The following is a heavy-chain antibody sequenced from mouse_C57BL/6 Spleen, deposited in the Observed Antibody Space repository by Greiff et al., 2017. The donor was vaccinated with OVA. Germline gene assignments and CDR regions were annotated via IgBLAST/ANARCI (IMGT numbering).Heavy chain of an antibody. D-gene: IGHD3-1*01. CDR2: IYPRSGNT. V-gene: IGHV1-81*01. Sequence: LQESGAELARPGASVKLSCKASGYTFTSYGISWVKQRTGQGLEWIGEIYPRSGNTYYNEKFKGKATLTADKSSSTANMELRSLTSEDSAVYFCARGGSDSMDYWGQGTSVTVSS. J-gene: IGHJ4*01. CDR3: ARGGSDSMDY. CDR1: GYTFTSYG.